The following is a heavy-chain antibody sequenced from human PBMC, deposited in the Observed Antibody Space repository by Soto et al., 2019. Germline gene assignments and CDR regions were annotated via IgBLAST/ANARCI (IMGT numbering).Heavy chain of an antibody. D-gene: IGHD6-19*01. Sequence: PSDTLSLTCTVSGGSISSYYCSWIRQPPGKGLEWIGYIYYSGSTNYNPSLKSRLTISVDTSKNQFSLKLSSVTAADTAVHYCARDRLSSGCYGGFVDFWGQGSLVTVCS. CDR3: ARDRLSSGCYGGFVDF. CDR2: IYYSGST. J-gene: IGHJ4*02. CDR1: GGSISSYY. V-gene: IGHV4-59*12.